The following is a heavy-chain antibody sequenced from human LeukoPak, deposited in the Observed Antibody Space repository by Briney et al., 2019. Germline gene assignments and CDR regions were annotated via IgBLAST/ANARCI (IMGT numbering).Heavy chain of an antibody. CDR1: GYTFTGYY. Sequence: ASVKVSCKASGYTFTGYYMHWVRQAPGQGLEWMGWINPNSGGTNYAQKFQGRVTMTRDTSISTAYMELSRLGSDDTAGYYCARVRYTVLRPDYWGQGTLVTVSS. CDR3: ARVRYTVLRPDY. V-gene: IGHV1-2*02. J-gene: IGHJ4*02. CDR2: INPNSGGT. D-gene: IGHD3-3*01.